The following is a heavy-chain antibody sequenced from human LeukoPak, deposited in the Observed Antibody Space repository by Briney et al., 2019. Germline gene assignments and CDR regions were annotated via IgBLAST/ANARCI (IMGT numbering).Heavy chain of an antibody. V-gene: IGHV3-21*01. CDR3: ARDGYNYYGMDV. J-gene: IGHJ6*02. Sequence: GGSLRLSCAASGFTLRSYTMNWVRQAPGKGLEWVSSIGISSNKIYYADSVKGRFIISRDNAKNSVYLQMNSLRAEDTAVYYCARDGYNYYGMDVWGQGTTVTVSS. CDR2: IGISSNKI. CDR1: GFTLRSYT.